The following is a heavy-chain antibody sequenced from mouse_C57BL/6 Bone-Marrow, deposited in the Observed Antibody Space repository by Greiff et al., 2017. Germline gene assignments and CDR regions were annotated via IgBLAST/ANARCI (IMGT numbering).Heavy chain of an antibody. J-gene: IGHJ2*01. CDR1: GYAFSSSW. V-gene: IGHV1-82*01. Sequence: VQVVESGPELVKPGASVKISCKASGYAFSSSWMNWVKQRPGKGLEWIGRIYPGDGDTNYNGKFKGKATLTADKSSSTAYMQLSSLTSEDSAVYFCARRVTTVVGNFDYWGQGTTLTVSS. CDR3: ARRVTTVVGNFDY. D-gene: IGHD1-1*01. CDR2: IYPGDGDT.